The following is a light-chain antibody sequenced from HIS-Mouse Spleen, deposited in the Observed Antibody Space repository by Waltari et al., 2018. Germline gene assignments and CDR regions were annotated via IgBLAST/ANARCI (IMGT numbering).Light chain of an antibody. Sequence: QSVLTQPPSASGTPGQRVTSTCSGSSSNIGSNYLYWYQQPPGTAPKLLIYRNNQRPSGVPDRFSGSKSGTSASLAISGLRSEDEADYYCAAWDDSLSGPVFGGGTKLTVL. CDR1: SSNIGSNY. J-gene: IGLJ3*02. V-gene: IGLV1-47*01. CDR3: AAWDDSLSGPV. CDR2: RNN.